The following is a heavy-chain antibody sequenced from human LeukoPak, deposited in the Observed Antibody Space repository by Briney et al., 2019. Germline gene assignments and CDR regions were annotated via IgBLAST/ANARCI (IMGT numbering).Heavy chain of an antibody. CDR2: IIPILGIA. CDR3: ARKGYYGSGSYYIDYFDY. Sequence: ASVKVSCKASGGTFSSYAISWVRQAPGQGLEWMGRIIPILGIANYAQKFQGRVTITGDKSTSTAYMELSSLRSEDTAVYYCARKGYYGSGSYYIDYFDYWGQGTLVTVSS. J-gene: IGHJ4*02. D-gene: IGHD3-10*01. V-gene: IGHV1-69*04. CDR1: GGTFSSYA.